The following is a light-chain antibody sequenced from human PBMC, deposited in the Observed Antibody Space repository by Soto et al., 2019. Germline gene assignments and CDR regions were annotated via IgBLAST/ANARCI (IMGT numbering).Light chain of an antibody. CDR1: SSDVGGYNY. V-gene: IGLV2-11*01. CDR2: DII. J-gene: IGLJ2*01. CDR3: CSYAGSYTVT. Sequence: QSVLTQPRSVSGSPGQSVTISCSGTSSDVGGYNYVSWYQQHPGKAPKLTIYDIIKRPSGVPDRFSGSKSGNTASLTISGLQAEDGADYYCCSYAGSYTVTFGGGTKLTVL.